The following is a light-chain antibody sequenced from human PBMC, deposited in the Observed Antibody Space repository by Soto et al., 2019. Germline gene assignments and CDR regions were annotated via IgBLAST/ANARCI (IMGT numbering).Light chain of an antibody. CDR2: DAS. J-gene: IGKJ1*01. Sequence: VLTQSPSTVSLAPGQRAPLSCRASQSVYTYLAWYQQKPGQAPRLLIFDASKRATGIPARFSGTGSGTDFTLTISSLEPEDVAVYYCQQRSNWPPVTFGQGTKVDIK. V-gene: IGKV3-11*01. CDR3: QQRSNWPPVT. CDR1: QSVYTY.